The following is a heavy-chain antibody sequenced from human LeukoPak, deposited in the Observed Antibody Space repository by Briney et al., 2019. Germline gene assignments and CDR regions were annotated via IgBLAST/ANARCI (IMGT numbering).Heavy chain of an antibody. CDR2: ISGSGGST. D-gene: IGHD2-2*01. J-gene: IGHJ4*02. Sequence: PGGSLRLSCAASGFTFSSYAMSWVRQAPGKGLEWVSAISGSGGSTYYADSVKGRLTISRDNSRNTLYLQMNSLRAEDTAVYYCAKDPLQRYCSSTSCYDDIWGQGTLVTVSS. V-gene: IGHV3-23*01. CDR1: GFTFSSYA. CDR3: AKDPLQRYCSSTSCYDDI.